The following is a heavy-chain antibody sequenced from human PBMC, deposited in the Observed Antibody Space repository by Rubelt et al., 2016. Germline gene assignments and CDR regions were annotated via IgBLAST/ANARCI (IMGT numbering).Heavy chain of an antibody. J-gene: IGHJ4*02. V-gene: IGHV1-24*01. D-gene: IGHD6-19*01. CDR2: FDPEDGET. Sequence: QVQLVQSGAEVKKPGASVKVSCKASGYTFTTYGINWVRQAPGQGLEWMGGFDPEDGETIYAQRFQGRVTMTEDTSTDTAYMELNSLRSEDTAVYYCATGQYSSGCDYWGQGTLVTVSS. CDR1: GYTFTTYG. CDR3: ATGQYSSGCDY.